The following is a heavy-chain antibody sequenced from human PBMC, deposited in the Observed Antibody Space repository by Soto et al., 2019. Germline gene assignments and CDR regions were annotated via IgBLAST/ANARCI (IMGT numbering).Heavy chain of an antibody. D-gene: IGHD4-17*01. Sequence: PGESLKISCKGSGYTFTNYWIVWVRQIPGKGLEWMGIIYPGDSDTRYSPSFQGQVTISADRSISTAYLQWSSLKASDTGMYYCARYPTLTDYFFHGMVVWGPGTTLTVSS. CDR1: GYTFTNYW. CDR2: IYPGDSDT. V-gene: IGHV5-51*01. CDR3: ARYPTLTDYFFHGMVV. J-gene: IGHJ6*02.